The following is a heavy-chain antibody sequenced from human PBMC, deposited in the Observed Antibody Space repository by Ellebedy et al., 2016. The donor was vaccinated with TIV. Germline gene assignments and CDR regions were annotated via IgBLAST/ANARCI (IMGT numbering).Heavy chain of an antibody. CDR2: IYSAGST. CDR3: ARGPPWTDAFDI. Sequence: GGSLRLSXAVSGFTVSSNYMTWVRQAPGKGLEWVSLIYSAGSTYYAESMKGRFTISRDNSKNTLNLQMNSLRAEDTAIYYCARGPPWTDAFDIWGPGTVVTVSA. J-gene: IGHJ3*02. CDR1: GFTVSSNY. V-gene: IGHV3-53*01. D-gene: IGHD1-1*01.